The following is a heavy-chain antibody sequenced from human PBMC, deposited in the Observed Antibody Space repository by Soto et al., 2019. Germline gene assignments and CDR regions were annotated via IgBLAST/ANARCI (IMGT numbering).Heavy chain of an antibody. D-gene: IGHD3-3*01. CDR3: ARGLSSVTIFGVVITRYYYYGMDV. V-gene: IGHV1-8*01. CDR1: GYTFTSYD. Sequence: GAAVKVSCKASGYTFTSYDINWVRQATGQGLEWMGWMNPNSGNTGYAQKFQGRVTMTRNTSISTAYMELSSLRSEDTAVYYCARGLSSVTIFGVVITRYYYYGMDVWGQGTTVTVS. J-gene: IGHJ6*02. CDR2: MNPNSGNT.